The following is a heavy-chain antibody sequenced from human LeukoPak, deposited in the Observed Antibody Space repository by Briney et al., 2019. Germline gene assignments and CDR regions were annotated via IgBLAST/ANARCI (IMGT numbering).Heavy chain of an antibody. J-gene: IGHJ4*02. D-gene: IGHD3-10*01. CDR2: IWYDGSDK. Sequence: GGSLRLSCAASGFTFSSYGMHWVRQAPGKGLEWVAVIWYDGSDKYYADSVKGRFTISRDNSKNTLYLQMNSLRAEDTAVYYCARDKSDYYGSGGHLDYWGQGTLVTVSS. CDR3: ARDKSDYYGSGGHLDY. V-gene: IGHV3-33*01. CDR1: GFTFSSYG.